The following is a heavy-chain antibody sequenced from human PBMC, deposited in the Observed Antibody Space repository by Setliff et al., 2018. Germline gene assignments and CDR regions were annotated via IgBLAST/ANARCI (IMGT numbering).Heavy chain of an antibody. CDR2: INPNSGGT. CDR1: GYTFTGYY. V-gene: IGHV1-2*06. D-gene: IGHD2-2*01. Sequence: ASVKVSCKASGYTFTGYYMHWVRQAPAQGLEWMGRINPNSGGTNYAQKFQGRVTMTWDTSISTAYMELSRLRSDDTAVYYCARGGPGVVIMPAAKLFDYWGQGTLVTVS. CDR3: ARGGPGVVIMPAAKLFDY. J-gene: IGHJ4*02.